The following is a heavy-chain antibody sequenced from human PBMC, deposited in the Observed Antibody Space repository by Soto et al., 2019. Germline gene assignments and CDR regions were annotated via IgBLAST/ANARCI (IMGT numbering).Heavy chain of an antibody. V-gene: IGHV3-74*01. J-gene: IGHJ1*01. CDR1: GFTFSSYW. CDR2: INSDGSST. Sequence: QPGGSLRLSCAASGFTFSSYWMHWVRQAPGKGLVWVSRINSDGSSTSYADSVKGRFTISRDNAKNTLYLQMNSLRAEDTAVYYCASSIAVAGTRRGYFQYWGQGTLVTVSS. CDR3: ASSIAVAGTRRGYFQY. D-gene: IGHD6-19*01.